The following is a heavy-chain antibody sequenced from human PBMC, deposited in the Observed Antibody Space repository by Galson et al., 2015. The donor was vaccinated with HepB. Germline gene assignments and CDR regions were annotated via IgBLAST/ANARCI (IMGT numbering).Heavy chain of an antibody. V-gene: IGHV3-74*01. D-gene: IGHD6-13*01. J-gene: IGHJ4*02. CDR2: CNGDGSST. CDR1: GFSFTDFA. CDR3: ARGWYHFDN. Sequence: SLRLPCAASGFSFTDFAMHWVRQAPGKGLVWVSRCNGDGSSTNYADSVRDRFTISRDNAKKMLYLQMNSLRAEDTAVYFCARGWYHFDNWGQGTLVSVSA.